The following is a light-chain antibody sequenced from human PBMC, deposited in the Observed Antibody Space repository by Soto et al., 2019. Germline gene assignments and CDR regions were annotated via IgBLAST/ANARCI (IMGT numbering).Light chain of an antibody. V-gene: IGKV3-20*01. CDR3: QQYGSSGT. J-gene: IGKJ1*01. CDR2: GAS. CDR1: QSVSNK. Sequence: EIVMTQSPATLSVSPGERATLSCRASQSVSNKLVWYQQKPGQAPRLLICGASNRATGIPDRFSGSGSGTDFTLTISRLEPEDFAVYYCQQYGSSGTFGQGTKVDI.